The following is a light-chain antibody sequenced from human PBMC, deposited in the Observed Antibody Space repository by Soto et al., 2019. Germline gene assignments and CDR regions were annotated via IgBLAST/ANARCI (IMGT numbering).Light chain of an antibody. Sequence: EIVMTQSPDTLPVSPGERATLSCRASQSVSSNMAWYQQKPGQAPRLLIYGASIRATGIPARFSGSESGTEFTLTISSLQPEDFAVYYCQQYSKWPPRTFGQGTKLEIK. CDR1: QSVSSN. CDR3: QQYSKWPPRT. CDR2: GAS. J-gene: IGKJ2*01. V-gene: IGKV3-15*01.